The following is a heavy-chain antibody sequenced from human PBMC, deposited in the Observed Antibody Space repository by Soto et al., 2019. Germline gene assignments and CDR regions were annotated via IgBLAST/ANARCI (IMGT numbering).Heavy chain of an antibody. CDR3: AKAVYCSGGSCYSGPDY. D-gene: IGHD2-15*01. CDR2: ISGSGGST. V-gene: IGHV3-23*01. J-gene: IGHJ4*02. Sequence: EVQLLESGGGLVQPGGSLRLSCAASGFTFSSYAMSWVRQAPGKGLEWVPAISGSGGSTYHADSVKRRFTISRDNSKNTLYLQMNSLRAEDTAVYYCAKAVYCSGGSCYSGPDYWGQGTLVTVSS. CDR1: GFTFSSYA.